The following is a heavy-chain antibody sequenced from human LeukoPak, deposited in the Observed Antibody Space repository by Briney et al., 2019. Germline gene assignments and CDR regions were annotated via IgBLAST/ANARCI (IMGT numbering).Heavy chain of an antibody. CDR2: IYYSGST. V-gene: IGHV4-59*01. CDR1: GGSISSYY. Sequence: PSETLSLTCTVSGGSISSYYWSWSRQPPGKGLEWIGYIYYSGSTNYNPSLKSRVTISVDTSKNQFSLKLSSVTAADTAVYYCARVVSRGWSYYFDYWGQGTLVTVSS. J-gene: IGHJ4*02. D-gene: IGHD6-19*01. CDR3: ARVVSRGWSYYFDY.